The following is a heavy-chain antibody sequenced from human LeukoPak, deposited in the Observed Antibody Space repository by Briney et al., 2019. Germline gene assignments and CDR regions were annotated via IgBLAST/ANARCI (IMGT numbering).Heavy chain of an antibody. Sequence: GGSLRLSCAASGFTFSGYAMSWVRQAPGKGLEWVSAISGSGGTTYYADSVKGRFTISRDNSKNTLYLQMNSLRAEDTAVYYCARDGPPRGIAAAGTSNAPSAENSYFDYWGQGTLVTVSS. CDR3: ARDGPPRGIAAAGTSNAPSAENSYFDY. CDR1: GFTFSGYA. J-gene: IGHJ4*02. D-gene: IGHD6-13*01. V-gene: IGHV3-23*01. CDR2: ISGSGGTT.